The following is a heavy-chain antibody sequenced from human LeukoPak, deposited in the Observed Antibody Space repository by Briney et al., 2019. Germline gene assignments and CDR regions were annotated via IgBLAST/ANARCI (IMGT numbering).Heavy chain of an antibody. J-gene: IGHJ4*02. CDR3: AVGRDGYDSRRYYFDY. D-gene: IGHD5-24*01. CDR1: GGTFSSYA. Sequence: SVKVSCKASGGTFSSYAISWVRQAPGQGLEWMGGIIPIFGTANYAQKFQGRVTITADGSTSTAYMELSSLRSEDTAVYYCAVGRDGYDSRRYYFDYWGQGTLVTVSS. V-gene: IGHV1-69*01. CDR2: IIPIFGTA.